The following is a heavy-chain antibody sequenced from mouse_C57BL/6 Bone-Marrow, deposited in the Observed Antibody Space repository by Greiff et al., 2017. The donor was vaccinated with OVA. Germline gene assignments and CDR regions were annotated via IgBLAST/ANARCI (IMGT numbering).Heavy chain of an antibody. Sequence: EVHLVESGGGLVQPGGSLKLSCAASGIDFSRYWMSWVRRAPGKGLEWIGEINPDSSTINYAPSLKDKFIISRDNAKNTLYLQMSKVRSEDTALYYCARPVSDGYYVDWYFDVWGTGTTVTVSS. J-gene: IGHJ1*03. CDR2: INPDSSTI. CDR3: ARPVSDGYYVDWYFDV. D-gene: IGHD2-3*01. CDR1: GIDFSRYW. V-gene: IGHV4-1*01.